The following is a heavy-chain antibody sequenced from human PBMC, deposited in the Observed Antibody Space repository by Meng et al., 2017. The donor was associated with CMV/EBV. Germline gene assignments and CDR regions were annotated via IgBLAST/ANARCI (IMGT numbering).Heavy chain of an antibody. J-gene: IGHJ4*02. CDR2: IFYSGTS. D-gene: IGHD3-10*01. V-gene: IGHV4-31*03. CDR1: GDSIISGGYY. CDR3: ARNMIGAYGSGSYTSGIGEG. Sequence: SETLSLTCTVSGDSIISGGYYWSWIRQHPGKGLEWIGYIFYSGTSYYNPSLKSRITMSFDTSKNQFSLNLSSVTAEDTAVYYCARNMIGAYGSGSYTSGIGEGWGQGTLVTVSS.